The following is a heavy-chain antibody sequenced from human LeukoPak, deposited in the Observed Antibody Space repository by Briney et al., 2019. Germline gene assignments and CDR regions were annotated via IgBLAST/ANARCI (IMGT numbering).Heavy chain of an antibody. CDR3: ARDASATAPYYYYYYMDV. V-gene: IGHV3-48*01. CDR2: ISSSSSTI. CDR1: GFTFSSYE. D-gene: IGHD1-26*01. Sequence: GGSLRLSCAASGFTFSSYEMNWVRQAPGKGLEWVSYISSSSSTIYYADSVKGRFTISRDNAKNSLYLQMNSLRAEDTAVYYCARDASATAPYYYYYYMDVWGKGTTVTVSS. J-gene: IGHJ6*03.